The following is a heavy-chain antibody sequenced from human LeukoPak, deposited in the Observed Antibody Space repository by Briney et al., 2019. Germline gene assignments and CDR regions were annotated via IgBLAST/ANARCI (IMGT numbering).Heavy chain of an antibody. CDR2: ISSGSSYI. Sequence: GGSLRLSCAASGFTFNTYSMDWVRQAPGKGLEWVSSISSGSSYIHYADSVRGRFSISRDNAKSSLYLQMNSLRVEDTAVYYCVRDWTGLKNYLDYWGQGTLVTVSS. D-gene: IGHD3/OR15-3a*01. V-gene: IGHV3-21*01. CDR3: VRDWTGLKNYLDY. CDR1: GFTFNTYS. J-gene: IGHJ4*02.